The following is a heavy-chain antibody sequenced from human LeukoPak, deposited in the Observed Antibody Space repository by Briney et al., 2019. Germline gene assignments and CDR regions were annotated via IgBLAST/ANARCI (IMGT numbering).Heavy chain of an antibody. D-gene: IGHD2/OR15-2a*01. CDR2: ISGSGGST. CDR1: GFTFSTYA. Sequence: GGSLRLSCAASGFTFSTYAMSWVRQAPGKGLEWVSTISGSGGSTYYADSVKGRFTISRDNSRNTLYLQMSSLRAEDTAIYYCANPVMTGVARALDYWGQGTLVTVSS. J-gene: IGHJ4*02. CDR3: ANPVMTGVARALDY. V-gene: IGHV3-23*01.